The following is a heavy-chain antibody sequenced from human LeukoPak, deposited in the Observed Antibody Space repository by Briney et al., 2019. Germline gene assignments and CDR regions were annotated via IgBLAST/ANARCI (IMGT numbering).Heavy chain of an antibody. CDR1: GGSISSSSYY. V-gene: IGHV4-39*07. CDR2: IFYSGTT. Sequence: SETLSLTCTVSGGSISSSSYYWGWIRQPPGKGLEWIGSIFYSGTTYYKPSLKSRIAISVDTSKNQFSLKLNSVTAADTAVYYCAKAGQDFDYWGQGTLVTVSS. J-gene: IGHJ4*02. CDR3: AKAGQDFDY.